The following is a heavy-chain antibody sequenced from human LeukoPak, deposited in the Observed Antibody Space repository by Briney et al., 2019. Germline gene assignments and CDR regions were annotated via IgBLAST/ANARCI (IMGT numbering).Heavy chain of an antibody. CDR2: ISYGGTT. D-gene: IGHD3-22*01. V-gene: IGHV4-39*01. CDR1: GGSISSGAYY. Sequence: SETLSLTCTVSGGSISSGAYYWGWIRQPPGKGLEWIGSISYGGTTYYNPSLQSRVTTSVDTSKNQFSLKLSSVTAADTAVYYCARVPNAHYDSSGWVAFDIWGQGTMVTVSS. CDR3: ARVPNAHYDSSGWVAFDI. J-gene: IGHJ3*02.